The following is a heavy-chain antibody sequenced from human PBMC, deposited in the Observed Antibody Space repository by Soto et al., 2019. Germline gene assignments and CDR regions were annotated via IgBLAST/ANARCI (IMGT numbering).Heavy chain of an antibody. D-gene: IGHD6-19*01. CDR3: TKDHSTTGWAFDH. J-gene: IGHJ4*02. V-gene: IGHV3-30*18. Sequence: QVQLVESGGGVVQPGRSLRLSCEAAGFIFSDCGMHWVRQAPGKGLEWVGVISYDGINKYYADSMKGRFTISRDKSKNMVYLQLHTLRVEDTAVYYCTKDHSTTGWAFDHWGQGALVTVSS. CDR1: GFIFSDCG. CDR2: ISYDGINK.